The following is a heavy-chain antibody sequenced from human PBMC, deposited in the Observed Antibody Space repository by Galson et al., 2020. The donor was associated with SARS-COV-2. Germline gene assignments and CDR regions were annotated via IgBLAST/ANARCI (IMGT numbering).Heavy chain of an antibody. CDR1: GGSISSGTYY. Sequence: SETLSLTCTVSGGSISSGTYYWSWIRQPAGKGLEWIGRIYTSGSTNYNPSLTSQASISLDTSRNQFSLKLSSVTAADTAIYYCVRSMALDYWGQGILVTVSS. J-gene: IGHJ4*02. V-gene: IGHV4-61*02. D-gene: IGHD3-10*01. CDR2: IYTSGST. CDR3: VRSMALDY.